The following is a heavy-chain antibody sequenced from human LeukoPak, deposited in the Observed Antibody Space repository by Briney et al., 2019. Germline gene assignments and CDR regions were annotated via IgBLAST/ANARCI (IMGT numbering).Heavy chain of an antibody. CDR3: ARRDYSSGWPWYFDL. J-gene: IGHJ2*01. Sequence: PSETLSLTCAVYGGSFSGYYWSWIRQPPGKGLEWIGEINHSGSTNYNPSLKSRVTISVDASKTQFSLKPSSVAAADTAVYYCARRDYSSGWPWYFDLWGRGTLVTVSS. V-gene: IGHV4-34*01. D-gene: IGHD6-19*01. CDR1: GGSFSGYY. CDR2: INHSGST.